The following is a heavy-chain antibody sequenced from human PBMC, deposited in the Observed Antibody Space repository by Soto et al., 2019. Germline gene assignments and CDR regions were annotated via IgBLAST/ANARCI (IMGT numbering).Heavy chain of an antibody. J-gene: IGHJ1*01. D-gene: IGHD3-22*01. CDR2: IIPIFGTA. CDR1: GGTFSSYA. Sequence: ASVKVSCKASGGTFSSYAISWVRQAPGQGLEWMGGIIPIFGTANYAQKFQGRVTITADESTSTAYMELSSLRSEDTAVYYCARDSGSSGYYDAEYFQHWGQGTLVTVSS. V-gene: IGHV1-69*13. CDR3: ARDSGSSGYYDAEYFQH.